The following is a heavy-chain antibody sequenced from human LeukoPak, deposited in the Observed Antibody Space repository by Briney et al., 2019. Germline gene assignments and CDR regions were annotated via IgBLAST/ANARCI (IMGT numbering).Heavy chain of an antibody. V-gene: IGHV1-8*01. Sequence: GASVKVSCKASGYTFTSYDINWVRQATGQGLEWMGWMNPNSGNTGYAQKFQGRVTMTRNTSISTAYMEPSSLRSEDTAVYYCAGHPGGYGSGSYNYWGQGTLVTVSS. CDR1: GYTFTSYD. CDR2: MNPNSGNT. CDR3: AGHPGGYGSGSYNY. J-gene: IGHJ4*02. D-gene: IGHD3-10*01.